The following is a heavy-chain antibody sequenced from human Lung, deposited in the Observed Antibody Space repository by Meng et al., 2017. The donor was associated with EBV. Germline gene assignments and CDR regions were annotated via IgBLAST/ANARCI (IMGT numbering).Heavy chain of an antibody. V-gene: IGHV3-73*02. Sequence: GQVVGSGGGWAQPGGSLKLSCAASGFNFSGSAMHWVRQASGKGLEWVGRIRSKTFNYTTAYAASVQGRFTISREDSENMVYLQMKSLKIEDTALYYCTTRSFWGQGTLVTVSS. D-gene: IGHD2-15*01. CDR3: TTRSF. CDR2: IRSKTFNYTT. CDR1: GFNFSGSA. J-gene: IGHJ4*02.